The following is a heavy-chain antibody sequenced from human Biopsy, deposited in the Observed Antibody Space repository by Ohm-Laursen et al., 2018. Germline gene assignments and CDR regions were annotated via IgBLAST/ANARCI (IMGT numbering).Heavy chain of an antibody. J-gene: IGHJ4*02. D-gene: IGHD6-19*01. CDR1: GDSLSSGPDN. V-gene: IGHV4-61*01. Sequence: SDTLSLTCTVSGDSLSSGPDNWSWIRQPPGQGLDFIGFIYSGGNINYNRSLQNRVTMSVDTSKNQFSLKLSSVIAADTAVYYCARGMRASGWPYFANWGQGTLVSVSS. CDR2: IYSGGNI. CDR3: ARGMRASGWPYFAN.